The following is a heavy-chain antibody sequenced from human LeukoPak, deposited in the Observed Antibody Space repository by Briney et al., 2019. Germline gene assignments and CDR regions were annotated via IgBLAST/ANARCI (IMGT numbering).Heavy chain of an antibody. D-gene: IGHD3-3*01. CDR3: ARGPGYYYDFWSGPKTNFDY. CDR2: INHSGST. J-gene: IGHJ4*02. V-gene: IGHV4-38-2*02. CDR1: GYSISSGYY. Sequence: SETLSLTCTVSGYSISSGYYWSWIRQPPGKGLEWIGEINHSGSTNYNPSLKSRVTISVDTSKNQFSLKLSSVTAADTAVYYCARGPGYYYDFWSGPKTNFDYWGQGTLVTVSS.